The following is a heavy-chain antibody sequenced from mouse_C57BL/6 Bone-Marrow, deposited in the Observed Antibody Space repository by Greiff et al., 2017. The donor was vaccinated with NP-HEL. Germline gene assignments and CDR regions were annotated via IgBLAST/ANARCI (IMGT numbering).Heavy chain of an antibody. D-gene: IGHD2-1*01. J-gene: IGHJ2*01. CDR1: GYTFTSYW. CDR2: INPSSGYI. CDR3: IYYGNLYYFDY. V-gene: IGHV1-7*01. Sequence: VQLQQSGAELAKPGASVKLSCKASGYTFTSYWMHWVKQRPGQGLEWIGYINPSSGYIKYNQKFKDKATLTADKSSSTAYMQLSSLTYEDSAVYYCIYYGNLYYFDYWGQGTTLTVSS.